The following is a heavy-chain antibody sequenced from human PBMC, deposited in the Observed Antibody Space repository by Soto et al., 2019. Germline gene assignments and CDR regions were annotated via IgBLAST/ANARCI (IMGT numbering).Heavy chain of an antibody. J-gene: IGHJ5*02. Sequence: HPGGSLRLSCAASGFTFSDNWMNWVRQAPGKGLEWVATVKPDGSEQDYVEFVKGRFTISRDNAKNSLYLQMNSLGAEDTAVYYCATVPWTAAASWGQGTLVTVSS. D-gene: IGHD6-13*01. CDR3: ATVPWTAAAS. V-gene: IGHV3-7*01. CDR2: VKPDGSEQ. CDR1: GFTFSDNW.